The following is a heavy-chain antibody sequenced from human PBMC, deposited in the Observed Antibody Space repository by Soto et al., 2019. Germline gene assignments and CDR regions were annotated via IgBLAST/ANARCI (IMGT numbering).Heavy chain of an antibody. CDR2: IYYSGST. Sequence: SETLSLTCTVSGGSISSYYLSWIRQPPGKGLEWIGYIYYSGSTNYNPSLKSRVTVSVDTSKNQFSLKLSSVTAADTAVYYCARDNPPEDIVVVPAQWGQGTLVTVS. CDR3: ARDNPPEDIVVVPAQ. V-gene: IGHV4-59*01. CDR1: GGSISSYY. J-gene: IGHJ4*02. D-gene: IGHD2-2*01.